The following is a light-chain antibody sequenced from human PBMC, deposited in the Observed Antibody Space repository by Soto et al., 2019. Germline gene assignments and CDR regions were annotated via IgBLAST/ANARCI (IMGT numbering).Light chain of an antibody. Sequence: DIVMTQSPLSLAVTPGEPASISCRSSQSLLHSNGYNYLDWYLQKPGQSPQLLIYLASNRASGXPXXFSGSGSGTDFTLKISRVEAEDVGVYYCMQALQTWTFGQGTKVEIK. V-gene: IGKV2-28*01. J-gene: IGKJ1*01. CDR3: MQALQTWT. CDR2: LAS. CDR1: QSLLHSNGYNY.